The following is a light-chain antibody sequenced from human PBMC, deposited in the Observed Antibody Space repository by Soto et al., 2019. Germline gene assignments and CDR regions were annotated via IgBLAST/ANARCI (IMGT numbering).Light chain of an antibody. V-gene: IGKV1-5*01. J-gene: IGKJ1*01. Sequence: DIQMTQSPSTLSASVGDRVTITCRASQSISSWLAWYQQKPGKAPKLLIYDASSLESGVPSRFSGSGCGTEFTLTISSLQPDDFETYYCQQYNSYSPWTFGQGTKVEIK. CDR3: QQYNSYSPWT. CDR1: QSISSW. CDR2: DAS.